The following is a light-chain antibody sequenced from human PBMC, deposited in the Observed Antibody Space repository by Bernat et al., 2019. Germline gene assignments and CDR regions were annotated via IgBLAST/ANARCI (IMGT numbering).Light chain of an antibody. J-gene: IGKJ4*01. CDR2: RAS. CDR1: QSVATW. Sequence: DIQMTQSPSTLSASVRDRVTITCRASQSVATWLAWYQQKAGKAPKLLIYRASILGSGVPSRFSGSGSGTEFTLTISSLQPDDSATYYCHQHSGDSSFGGGTKVEIK. V-gene: IGKV1-5*03. CDR3: HQHSGDSS.